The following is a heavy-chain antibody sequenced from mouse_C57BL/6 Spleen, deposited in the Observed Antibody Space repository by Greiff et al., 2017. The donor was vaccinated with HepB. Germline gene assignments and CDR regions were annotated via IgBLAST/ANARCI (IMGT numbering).Heavy chain of an antibody. D-gene: IGHD1-1*01. CDR1: GYTFTSYW. Sequence: QVQLQQPGAEHVKPGASVKMSCKASGYTFTSYWITWVKQRPGQGLEWIGDIYPGSGSTNYNEKFKSKATLTVDTSSSTAYMQLSSLTSEDSAVYYCATERLYYGTDYAMDYWGQGTSVTVSS. V-gene: IGHV1-55*01. CDR2: IYPGSGST. J-gene: IGHJ4*01. CDR3: ATERLYYGTDYAMDY.